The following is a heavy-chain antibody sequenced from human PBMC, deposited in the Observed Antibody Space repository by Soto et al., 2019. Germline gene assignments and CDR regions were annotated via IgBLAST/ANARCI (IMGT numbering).Heavy chain of an antibody. J-gene: IGHJ4*02. CDR1: GGSISGSY. CDR3: ARSVAVPGAHIDY. Sequence: TSETLSLTCSVCGGSISGSYWSWIRQSPGKGLEWLGYVYYTGSTNYSPSLRSRVSISVDTSKNEFSLRLSSVTAADTAVYFCARSVAVPGAHIDYWGQGTQVTVS. D-gene: IGHD6-19*01. CDR2: VYYTGST. V-gene: IGHV4-59*01.